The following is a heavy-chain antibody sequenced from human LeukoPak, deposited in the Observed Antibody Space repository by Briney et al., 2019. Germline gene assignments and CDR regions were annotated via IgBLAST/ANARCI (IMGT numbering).Heavy chain of an antibody. CDR2: ISLSGSTI. CDR1: GFTFSSYE. D-gene: IGHD1-26*01. J-gene: IGHJ4*02. CDR3: TRVKWFDY. Sequence: GGSLRLSCAASGFTFSSYEMSWVRQTPGKGLEWVSYISLSGSTIYYADSVKGRFTISRDNAKNSLYLQMSSLRADDTAVYYCTRVKWFDYWGQGTLVTVSS. V-gene: IGHV3-48*03.